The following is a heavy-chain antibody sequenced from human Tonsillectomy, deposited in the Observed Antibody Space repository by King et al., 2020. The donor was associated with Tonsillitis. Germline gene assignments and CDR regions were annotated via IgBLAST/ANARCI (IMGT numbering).Heavy chain of an antibody. CDR2: TYHSGGT. J-gene: IGHJ5*02. CDR3: AGGSDSYVIVGSYSNGFNP. Sequence: LQLQESGSGLVKPSQTLSLTCAVSGGSISSGGYSWSWIRQPPGKGLEWIGYTYHSGGTYYNPSLKSRVTISVDRSKNQFSLKLSSVTAADTAGYYCAGGSDSYVIVGSYSNGFNPGAQETLATVS. CDR1: GGSISSGGYS. V-gene: IGHV4-30-2*01. D-gene: IGHD3-16*01.